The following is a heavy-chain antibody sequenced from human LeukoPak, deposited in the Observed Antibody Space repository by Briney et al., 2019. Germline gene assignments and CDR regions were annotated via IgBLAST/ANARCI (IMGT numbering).Heavy chain of an antibody. Sequence: SETLSLTCTVSGGSISSGGYYWSWICQHPGKGLEWIGYIYYSGSTYYNPSLKSRVAISVDTSKNQFSLKLSSVTAADTAVYYCARQSSFTYYFDSWGQGTLVTVSS. CDR3: ARQSSFTYYFDS. J-gene: IGHJ4*02. V-gene: IGHV4-31*03. CDR1: GGSISSGGYY. CDR2: IYYSGST.